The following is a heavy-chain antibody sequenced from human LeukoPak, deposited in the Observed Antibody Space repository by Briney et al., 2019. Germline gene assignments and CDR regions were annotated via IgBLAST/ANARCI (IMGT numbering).Heavy chain of an antibody. CDR1: GGSISTYY. Sequence: PSETLSLTCTVSGGSISTYYWSWIRQPPGKGLEWIGYIYYSGSTNYNPSLKGRVTISVDTSKNQFSLKLSSVTAADTAVYYCARAEVLPDYYAISGGFDYWGQGALVTVSS. J-gene: IGHJ4*02. V-gene: IGHV4-59*01. CDR2: IYYSGST. D-gene: IGHD3-10*01. CDR3: ARAEVLPDYYAISGGFDY.